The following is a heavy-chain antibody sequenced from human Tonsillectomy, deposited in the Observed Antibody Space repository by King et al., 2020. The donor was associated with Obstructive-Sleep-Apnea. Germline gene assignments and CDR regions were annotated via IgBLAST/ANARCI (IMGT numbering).Heavy chain of an antibody. CDR2: IDPSDSYT. D-gene: IGHD3-3*01. J-gene: IGHJ4*02. V-gene: IGHV5-10-1*03. Sequence: VQLVESGAEVKKPGESLRISCKGSGYSFTSYWISWVRQMPGKGLEWMGRIDPSDSYTNYSPSFQGHVTISADKSISTAYLQWRSLKASDTAMDYCAGPASYDFWSGYLAQYYFDYWDQGTLVTVSS. CDR3: AGPASYDFWSGYLAQYYFDY. CDR1: GYSFTSYW.